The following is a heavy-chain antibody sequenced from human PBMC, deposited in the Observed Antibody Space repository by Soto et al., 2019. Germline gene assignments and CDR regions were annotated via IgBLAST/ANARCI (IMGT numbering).Heavy chain of an antibody. CDR3: ATFSPVYYGVDV. J-gene: IGHJ6*02. D-gene: IGHD6-19*01. CDR1: GFTFSSYW. CDR2: INSGGSST. Sequence: EVQLVESGGALVQPGGSLRLSCAASGFTFSSYWMHWVRQAPGKGLVWVSRINSGGSSTGYADSVKGRFTISRDNAQNTLYLQMNSLRDEDTAVYYCATFSPVYYGVDVWGQGTTVTVSS. V-gene: IGHV3-74*01.